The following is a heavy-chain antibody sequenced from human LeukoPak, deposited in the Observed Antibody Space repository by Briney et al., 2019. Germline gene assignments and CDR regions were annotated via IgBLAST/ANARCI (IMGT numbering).Heavy chain of an antibody. CDR2: IRSKAHGRKT. V-gene: IGHV3-15*01. CDR3: TTGKTYGDYEFDY. Sequence: GGSLRLSCAASGFIFTNAWMSWVRQSPGKGLEWVARIRSKAHGRKTDYAAPGKYKFTRARDDSKTTLYMQMSSLRTEDTPVYYCTTGKTYGDYEFDYWGQGVLVTVSS. D-gene: IGHD4-17*01. J-gene: IGHJ4*02. CDR1: GFIFTNAW.